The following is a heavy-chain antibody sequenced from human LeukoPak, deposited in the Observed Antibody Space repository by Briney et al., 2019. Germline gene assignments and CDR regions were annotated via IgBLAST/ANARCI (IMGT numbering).Heavy chain of an antibody. CDR3: ARTSRDGYNSHDGFDI. J-gene: IGHJ3*02. CDR2: ISGSGGST. CDR1: GFTFSSYG. Sequence: GGSLRLSCAASGFTFSSYGMSWVRQAPGEGLEWVSAISGSGGSTYYADSVKGRFTISRDNSKNTLYLQMNSLRAEDTAVYYCARTSRDGYNSHDGFDIWGQGTMVTVSS. D-gene: IGHD5-24*01. V-gene: IGHV3-23*01.